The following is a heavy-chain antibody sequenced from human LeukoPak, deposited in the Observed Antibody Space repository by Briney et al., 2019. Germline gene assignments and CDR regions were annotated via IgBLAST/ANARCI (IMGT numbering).Heavy chain of an antibody. J-gene: IGHJ5*02. V-gene: IGHV4-4*02. Sequence: PSGTLSLTCAVSGGSISSSNWWSWVRQPPGKGLEWIGEIYHSGSTNYNPSLKSRVTISVDTSKNQFSLKLSSVTAADTAVYYCARHIPPNRARFWSHTPWGQGTLVTVSS. D-gene: IGHD3-3*01. CDR3: ARHIPPNRARFWSHTP. CDR1: GGSISSSNW. CDR2: IYHSGST.